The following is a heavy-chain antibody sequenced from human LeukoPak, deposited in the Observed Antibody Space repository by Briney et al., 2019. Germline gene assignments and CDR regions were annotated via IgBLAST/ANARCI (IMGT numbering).Heavy chain of an antibody. D-gene: IGHD6-13*01. CDR3: AQGTPTGYGTSWFDY. CDR1: GFTFSSYA. V-gene: IGHV3-23*01. Sequence: GGSLRLSCAASGFTFSSYAMSWVLQAPGKGLEWVSLITGSGGNTYSADSVKGRFTISRDNSKNTLYLQMSSLRAEDTAIYYCAQGTPTGYGTSWFDYWGQGTLVTVSS. J-gene: IGHJ4*02. CDR2: ITGSGGNT.